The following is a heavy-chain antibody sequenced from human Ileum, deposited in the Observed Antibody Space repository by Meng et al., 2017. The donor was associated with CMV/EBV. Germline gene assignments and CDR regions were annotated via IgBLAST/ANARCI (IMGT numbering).Heavy chain of an antibody. Sequence: ASVKVSCKASGYTFINYGMSWVRQAPGQGLEWMGWVNADNGNTNYAQKVQDRVIMTTDTSTNTAYMELRSLTSDDTAVYYCARVIHSFGVVIAPFGYWGRGTLVTVSS. V-gene: IGHV1-18*01. CDR3: ARVIHSFGVVIAPFGY. CDR2: VNADNGNT. D-gene: IGHD3-3*01. J-gene: IGHJ4*02. CDR1: GYTFINYG.